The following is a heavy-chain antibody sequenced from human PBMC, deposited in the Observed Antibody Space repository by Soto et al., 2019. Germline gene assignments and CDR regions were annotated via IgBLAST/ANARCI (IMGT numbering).Heavy chain of an antibody. CDR2: IDPSDSHT. J-gene: IGHJ4*02. CDR3: ARPGSFGELYH. V-gene: IGHV5-10-1*01. CDR1: GYSFSTYL. Sequence: ESLKISCRGSGYSFSTYLIYWVRQVPGKSLEWMGRIDPSDSHTSYSPSFQGHVSISVDKSINTAYVQWSSLKASDSAMYYCARPGSFGELYHWGQGTQVTVSS. D-gene: IGHD3-10*01.